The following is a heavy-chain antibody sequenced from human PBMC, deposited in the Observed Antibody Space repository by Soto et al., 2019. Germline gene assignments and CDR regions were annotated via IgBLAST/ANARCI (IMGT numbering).Heavy chain of an antibody. CDR3: ARGRSNQYESSPPPKFDP. V-gene: IGHV3-53*01. D-gene: IGHD2-8*01. CDR1: GFTVSSNY. J-gene: IGHJ5*02. CDR2: IYSGGST. Sequence: EVQLVESGGGLIQPGGSLRLSCAASGFTVSSNYMSWVRQAPGKGLEWVSVIYSGGSTYYLDSVKGRFTISRENAKNSVYLQMNSLRAGDTAVYYCARGRSNQYESSPPPKFDPWGRGTLVTVSS.